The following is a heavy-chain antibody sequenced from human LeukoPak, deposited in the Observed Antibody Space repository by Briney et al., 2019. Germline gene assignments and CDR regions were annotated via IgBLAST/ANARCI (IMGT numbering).Heavy chain of an antibody. V-gene: IGHV3-74*01. D-gene: IGHD2-2*02. J-gene: IGHJ4*02. CDR3: ARGDIVVVPAAIVDY. CDR2: INSDGSST. CDR1: GFTFSSYW. Sequence: GGSLRLSCAASGFTFSSYWMHWVRQAPGKGLVWVSRINSDGSSTSYADSVAGRFTISRDNAKNTLYLQMNSLRAEDTAVYYCARGDIVVVPAAIVDYWGQGTLVTVSS.